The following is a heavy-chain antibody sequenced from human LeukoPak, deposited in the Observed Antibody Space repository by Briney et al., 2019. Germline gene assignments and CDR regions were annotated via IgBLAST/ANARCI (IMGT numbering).Heavy chain of an antibody. Sequence: SVKVSCKASGGTFSSYAISWVRQAPGQGLEWMGGIIPIFGTANYAQKFQGRVTITADKSTSTAYMELSSLRSEDTAVYYCASGSSGWYYFDYWGQGTLVTVSS. V-gene: IGHV1-69*06. CDR1: GGTFSSYA. J-gene: IGHJ4*02. CDR3: ASGSSGWYYFDY. CDR2: IIPIFGTA. D-gene: IGHD6-19*01.